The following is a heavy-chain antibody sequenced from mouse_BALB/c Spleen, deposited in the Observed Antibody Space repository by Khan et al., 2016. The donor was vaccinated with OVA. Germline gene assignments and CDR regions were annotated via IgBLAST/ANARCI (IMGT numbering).Heavy chain of an antibody. Sequence: EVELQQSGPELMKPGASVKISCKASGYSFTSYYIHWVIQSHGKSLEWIGYIDPFSGDTTYNQKFKGRATLTVDKSSSTAYIHLSNLTSEDSAVYYCTRHGYVAWFTYWGQGTLVTVSA. D-gene: IGHD2-2*01. V-gene: IGHV1S135*01. CDR2: IDPFSGDT. J-gene: IGHJ3*01. CDR3: TRHGYVAWFTY. CDR1: GYSFTSYY.